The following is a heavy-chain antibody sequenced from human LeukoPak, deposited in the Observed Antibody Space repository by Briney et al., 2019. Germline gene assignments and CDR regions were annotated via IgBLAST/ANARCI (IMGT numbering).Heavy chain of an antibody. V-gene: IGHV3-74*01. Sequence: GGSLRLSCAASGFTLSSNWMHWVRQAPGKGLVWVSRINSDGNNTNYADSVKGRFTISRDNAKNTVYLQMNSLRAEDTAVYSCAREGRDGERYFDCFGQGTLVTVSS. CDR1: GFTLSSNW. D-gene: IGHD3-10*01. J-gene: IGHJ4*02. CDR3: AREGRDGERYFDC. CDR2: INSDGNNT.